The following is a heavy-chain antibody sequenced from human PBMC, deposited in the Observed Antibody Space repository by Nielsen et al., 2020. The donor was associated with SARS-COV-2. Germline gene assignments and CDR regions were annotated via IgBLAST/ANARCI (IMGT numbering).Heavy chain of an antibody. CDR3: ARQADEYSSPGGDY. D-gene: IGHD6-6*01. V-gene: IGHV3-30*04. Sequence: GESLKISCAASGFTFSSYAMHWVRQAPGKGLEWVAVISYDGSNKYYADSVKGRFTISRDNAKNSLYLQMNSLRAEDTALYHCARQADEYSSPGGDYWGQGTLVTVSS. CDR1: GFTFSSYA. J-gene: IGHJ4*02. CDR2: ISYDGSNK.